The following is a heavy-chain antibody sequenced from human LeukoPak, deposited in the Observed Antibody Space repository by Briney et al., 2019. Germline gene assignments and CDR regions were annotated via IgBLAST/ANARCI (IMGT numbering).Heavy chain of an antibody. CDR3: ARGRYSGTYLLDY. CDR2: IRSDGSNK. J-gene: IGHJ4*02. Sequence: GGSLRLSCAASGFTFGSYGMHWVRQAPGKGLEWVTFIRSDGSNKYYADSVKGRFTISRDNSKNTLYLQMNTLIADDTAVYYCARGRYSGTYLLDYWGQGTLVTVSS. D-gene: IGHD1-26*01. CDR1: GFTFGSYG. V-gene: IGHV3-30*02.